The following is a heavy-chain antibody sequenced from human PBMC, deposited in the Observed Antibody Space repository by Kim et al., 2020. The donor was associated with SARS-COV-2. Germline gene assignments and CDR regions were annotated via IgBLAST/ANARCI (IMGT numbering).Heavy chain of an antibody. J-gene: IGHJ4*02. CDR1: GFTFSSYW. Sequence: GGSLRLSCAASGFTFSSYWMHWVRQAPGKGLVWVSRINSDGSSTSYADSVKGRFTISRDNAKNTLYLQMNSLRAEDTAVYYCASTIRGGSIDYWGQGTLVTVSS. CDR3: ASTIRGGSIDY. D-gene: IGHD3-16*01. CDR2: INSDGSST. V-gene: IGHV3-74*01.